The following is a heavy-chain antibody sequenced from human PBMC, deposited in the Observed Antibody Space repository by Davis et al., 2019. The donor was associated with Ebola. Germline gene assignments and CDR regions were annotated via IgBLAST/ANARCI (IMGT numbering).Heavy chain of an antibody. CDR2: INPNSGGT. D-gene: IGHD2-2*01. J-gene: IGHJ6*02. Sequence: AASVKVSCKAFGYTFTGYYMHWVRQAPGQGLEWMGWINPNSGGTNYAQKFQGWVTMTRDTSISTAYMELSRLRSDDTAVYYCARDPGYCSSTSCYGYGMDVWGQGTTVTVSS. CDR1: GYTFTGYY. CDR3: ARDPGYCSSTSCYGYGMDV. V-gene: IGHV1-2*04.